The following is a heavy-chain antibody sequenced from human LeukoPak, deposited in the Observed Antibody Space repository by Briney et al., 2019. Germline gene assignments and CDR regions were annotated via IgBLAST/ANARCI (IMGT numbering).Heavy chain of an antibody. D-gene: IGHD3-9*01. V-gene: IGHV1-69*04. CDR1: GGTFSSYA. CDR3: ARSSAPYYDILTGYYYYYGMDV. J-gene: IGHJ6*02. CDR2: IIPILGIA. Sequence: SVTVSCTASGGTFSSYAISWVRQAPGQGLEWMGRIIPILGIANYAQKFQGRVTITADKSTSTAYMELSSLRSEDTAVYYCARSSAPYYDILTGYYYYYGMDVWGQGTTVTVSS.